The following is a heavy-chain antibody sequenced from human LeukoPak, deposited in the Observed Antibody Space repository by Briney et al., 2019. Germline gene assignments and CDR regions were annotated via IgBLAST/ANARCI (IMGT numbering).Heavy chain of an antibody. CDR1: GGSISSYY. CDR2: IYYSGST. V-gene: IGHV4-59*01. D-gene: IGHD5-12*01. Sequence: PSETLSLTCTVSGGSISSYYWSWIRQPPGKGLEWIGYIYYSGSTNYNPSLKSRVTISVDTSKNQFSLKLSSETAADTAAYYCARVEYSGYDSWGQGTLVTVSS. J-gene: IGHJ5*02. CDR3: ARVEYSGYDS.